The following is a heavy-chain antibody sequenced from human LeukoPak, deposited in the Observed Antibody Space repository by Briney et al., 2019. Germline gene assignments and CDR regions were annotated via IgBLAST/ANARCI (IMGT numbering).Heavy chain of an antibody. CDR3: ARDSYESGGWAFDI. CDR2: ISSSSSTI. Sequence: PGGSLRLSCAASGFTFSSYSMNWVRQAPGKGLEWVSYISSSSSTIYHADSVKGRFTISRDNAKNMLYLQMNSLRAEDTAVYYCARDSYESGGWAFDIWGQGTMVTVSS. D-gene: IGHD3-22*01. CDR1: GFTFSSYS. V-gene: IGHV3-48*01. J-gene: IGHJ3*02.